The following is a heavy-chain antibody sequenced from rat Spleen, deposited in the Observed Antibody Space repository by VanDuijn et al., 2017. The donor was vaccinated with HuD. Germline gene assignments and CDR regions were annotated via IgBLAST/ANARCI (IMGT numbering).Heavy chain of an antibody. Sequence: EVQLVESGGGLGQLGGPMKLPGAASGFPFSKYHMPWVCQAPTKGLEWVASISTGGGSTYYPDSVKRRFTICRDNAKSTLYLQMDSLRSEDTATYYCTTDRPGALMEAWGQGASVTVSS. CDR1: GFPFSKYH. CDR3: TTDRPGALMEA. D-gene: IGHD5-1*01. V-gene: IGHV5-27*01. CDR2: ISTGGGST. J-gene: IGHJ4*01.